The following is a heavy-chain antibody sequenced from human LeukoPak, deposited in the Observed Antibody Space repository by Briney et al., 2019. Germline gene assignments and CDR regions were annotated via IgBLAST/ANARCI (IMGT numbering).Heavy chain of an antibody. CDR3: ARDVNANLCGGDCYPESRRHNWFDP. Sequence: GASVKVSCKASGGTFSSYAISWVRQAPGLGLEWMGGIIPIFGTANYARKFQGRVTITADESTTTAYMELSSLRSEDTAVYYCARDVNANLCGGDCYPESRRHNWFDPWGQGTLVTVSS. J-gene: IGHJ5*02. V-gene: IGHV1-69*13. CDR1: GGTFSSYA. CDR2: IIPIFGTA. D-gene: IGHD2-21*02.